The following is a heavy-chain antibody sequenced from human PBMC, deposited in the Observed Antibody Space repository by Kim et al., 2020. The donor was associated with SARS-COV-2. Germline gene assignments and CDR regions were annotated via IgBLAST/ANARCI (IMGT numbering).Heavy chain of an antibody. V-gene: IGHV1-2*02. J-gene: IGHJ5*02. CDR3: AREGWNYFDPTWFDP. D-gene: IGHD1-7*01. Sequence: QKLQGRVTMTRDTSLSTAYMELSRLRSDDTAVYYCAREGWNYFDPTWFDPWGQGTLVTVSS.